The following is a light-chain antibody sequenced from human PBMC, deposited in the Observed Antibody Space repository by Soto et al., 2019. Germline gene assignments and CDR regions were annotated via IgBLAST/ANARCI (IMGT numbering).Light chain of an antibody. Sequence: IVLTQSPGTLSLSPGVRATLSCRASQNVISDYLAWYLQKTGQAPGLLIYGASSRAAGIPDRFSGSGSGTHFTLTISRLAPEDFAVYYCQQYNSSPSTFGQGTRLEIK. CDR2: GAS. CDR1: QNVISDY. V-gene: IGKV3-20*01. J-gene: IGKJ5*01. CDR3: QQYNSSPST.